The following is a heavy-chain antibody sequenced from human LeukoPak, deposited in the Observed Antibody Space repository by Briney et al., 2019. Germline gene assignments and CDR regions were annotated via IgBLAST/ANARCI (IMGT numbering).Heavy chain of an antibody. D-gene: IGHD6-6*01. CDR2: IYTSGST. CDR1: GGSISSYY. V-gene: IGHV4-4*09. J-gene: IGHJ5*02. CDR3: AGRMIYSSLDNWFDP. Sequence: PSETLSLICTVSGGSISSYYWSWMRQPPGKGLEGIRYIYTSGSTNYNPSLKSRVTISVDTSKNQFSLKLSSVTAADTAVYYCAGRMIYSSLDNWFDPWGQGTLVTVSS.